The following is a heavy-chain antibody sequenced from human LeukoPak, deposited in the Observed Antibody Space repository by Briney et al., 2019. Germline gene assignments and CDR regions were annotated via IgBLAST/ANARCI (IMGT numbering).Heavy chain of an antibody. D-gene: IGHD3-22*01. CDR1: GGSISSGGYY. V-gene: IGHV4-31*03. J-gene: IGHJ6*02. CDR3: AREWLPRYYYGMDV. CDR2: IYYSGST. Sequence: SETLSLTCTVSGGSISSGGYYWSWIRQHPGKGLEWIGYIYYSGSTYYNPSLKSRVTISVDTSKNQFSLKLSSVTAADTAVYYCAREWLPRYYYGMDVWAKGPRSPSP.